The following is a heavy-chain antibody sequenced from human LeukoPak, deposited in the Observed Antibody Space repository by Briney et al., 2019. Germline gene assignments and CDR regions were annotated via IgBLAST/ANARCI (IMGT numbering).Heavy chain of an antibody. CDR3: AIHPFCSSTSCYNPQITSY. J-gene: IGHJ4*02. Sequence: TGGSLRLSWAASGFTFSSYSMNWVRQAPGKGLEWVSSISSSSSYIYYADSVKGRFTISRDNAKNSLYLQMNSLRAEDTAVYYCAIHPFCSSTSCYNPQITSYWGQGTLVTVSS. V-gene: IGHV3-21*01. CDR1: GFTFSSYS. CDR2: ISSSSSYI. D-gene: IGHD2-2*02.